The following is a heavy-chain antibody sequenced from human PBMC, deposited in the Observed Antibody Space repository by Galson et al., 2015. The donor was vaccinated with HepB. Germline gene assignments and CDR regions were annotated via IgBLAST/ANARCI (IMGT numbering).Heavy chain of an antibody. D-gene: IGHD1-1*01. CDR1: GSTFTGYY. J-gene: IGHJ4*02. CDR2: INPNSGGT. Sequence: SVKVSCKASGSTFTGYYMHWVRQAPGQGLEWMGWINPNSGGTNYAQKFQGRVTMTRDTSISTAYMELSRLRSDDTAVYYCATGGAGLHNYYFDYWGQGTLVTVSS. V-gene: IGHV1-2*02. CDR3: ATGGAGLHNYYFDY.